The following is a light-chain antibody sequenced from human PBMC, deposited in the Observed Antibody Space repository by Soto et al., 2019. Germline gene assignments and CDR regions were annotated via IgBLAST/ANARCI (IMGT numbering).Light chain of an antibody. J-gene: IGKJ4*01. V-gene: IGKV3-15*01. Sequence: EIVMTQSPATLSVSPGERATLSCRASQSVSSNLAWYQKKPGQAPRLLIYGASTRATGIPARFSGSGSGTEFTLAISSLQAEDVAGYYCQEYNNWPLTFGGGTKVEIK. CDR3: QEYNNWPLT. CDR2: GAS. CDR1: QSVSSN.